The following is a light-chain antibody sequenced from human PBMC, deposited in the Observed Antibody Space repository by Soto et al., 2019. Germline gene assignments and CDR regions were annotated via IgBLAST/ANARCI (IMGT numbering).Light chain of an antibody. J-gene: IGLJ3*02. CDR2: AVS. CDR3: WSYTTSDMWV. V-gene: IGLV2-11*01. CDR1: SGDVGAYDR. Sequence: QSVLTQPRSVSGSPGQSVTISCTGTSGDVGAYDRVSWYQHHPTKAPKLIISAVSRRPSGVPDRFSGSKSGNTASLTISGLQADDEADYYCWSYTTSDMWVFGGGTKLTVL.